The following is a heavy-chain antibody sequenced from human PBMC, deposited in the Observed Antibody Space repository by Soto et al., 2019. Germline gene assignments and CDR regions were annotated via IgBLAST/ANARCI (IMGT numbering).Heavy chain of an antibody. CDR3: ARAPQLLFYYYYYMDV. V-gene: IGHV4-31*03. Sequence: SETLSLTCTVSGGSISSGDNYWSWIRQHPGKGLEWIAFIYYSGSTYYSPSLKSRVTISVDTSKNQFSLKLSSVTAADTAVYYCARAPQLLFYYYYYMDVWGKGTTVTVSS. CDR2: IYYSGST. D-gene: IGHD2-2*01. CDR1: GGSISSGDNY. J-gene: IGHJ6*03.